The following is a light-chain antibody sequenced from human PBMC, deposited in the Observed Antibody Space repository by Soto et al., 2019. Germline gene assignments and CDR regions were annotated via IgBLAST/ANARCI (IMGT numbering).Light chain of an antibody. CDR2: LAS. CDR3: MQPLQSWT. Sequence: DIVMTQSPLSLPATPGEPASISCRSSQSLLHSNGYNYLDWYLQKPGQSPQXLIYLASNRASGVPDRFSGSGSGTDFTLKISRVEAEDVGVYYCMQPLQSWTFGQGTKVDIK. CDR1: QSLLHSNGYNY. V-gene: IGKV2-28*01. J-gene: IGKJ1*01.